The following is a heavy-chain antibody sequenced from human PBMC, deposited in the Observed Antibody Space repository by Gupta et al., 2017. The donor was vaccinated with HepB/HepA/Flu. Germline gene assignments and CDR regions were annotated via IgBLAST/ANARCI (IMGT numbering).Heavy chain of an antibody. Sequence: QVQVVQSGAEVKKPEASVKVSCKASGYTFSDFYIHWVRQAPGQGLEWMGWINPNSGDTSYAQKFQGWVTMTRDTSISTVYMQLNRLKSDDTALYYCATARRSKDINGPFDYWGQGTRVTVSS. D-gene: IGHD2-8*01. CDR1: GYTFSDFY. CDR2: INPNSGDT. J-gene: IGHJ4*02. CDR3: ATARRSKDINGPFDY. V-gene: IGHV1-2*04.